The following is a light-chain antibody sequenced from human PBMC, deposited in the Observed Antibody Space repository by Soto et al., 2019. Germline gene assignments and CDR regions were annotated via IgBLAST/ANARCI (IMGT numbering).Light chain of an antibody. CDR2: GHN. Sequence: QTVVTQPPSVSGAPGQRVTISCTGSCANIGAGYEVHWYQQIPGTAPKLLISGHNNRPSGVPDRFFGSKSGTSASLTIIGLQAEDEADYYCQSYDSSLSGAGVFGGGTKLTVL. CDR3: QSYDSSLSGAGV. CDR1: CANIGAGYE. J-gene: IGLJ3*02. V-gene: IGLV1-40*01.